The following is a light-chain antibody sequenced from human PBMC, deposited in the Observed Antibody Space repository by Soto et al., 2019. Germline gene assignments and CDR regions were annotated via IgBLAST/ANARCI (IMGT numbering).Light chain of an antibody. V-gene: IGLV1-40*01. CDR2: GNS. Sequence: QSVLTQPPSVSGAPGQRVTISCTGSSSNIGAGYDVHWYQQHPGTAPKLLIYGNSNRPSGVPDRFSGSKSGTSASLAITGLQAVDEADDYCHSYCSSLSGTDVFGTGTKVTVL. CDR3: HSYCSSLSGTDV. J-gene: IGLJ1*01. CDR1: SSNIGAGYD.